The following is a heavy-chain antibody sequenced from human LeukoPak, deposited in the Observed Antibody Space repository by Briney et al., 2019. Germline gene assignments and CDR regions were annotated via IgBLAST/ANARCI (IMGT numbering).Heavy chain of an antibody. CDR1: GGSISSSSYY. Sequence: NPSETLSLTCTVSGGSISSSSYYWGWIRQPPGKGLEWIGSIYYSGSTYYNPSLKSRVTISVDTSKNQFSLKLSSVTAADTAVYYFARDGIQLWLDHYMDVWGKGTTVSVSS. D-gene: IGHD5-18*01. CDR3: ARDGIQLWLDHYMDV. V-gene: IGHV4-39*07. CDR2: IYYSGST. J-gene: IGHJ6*03.